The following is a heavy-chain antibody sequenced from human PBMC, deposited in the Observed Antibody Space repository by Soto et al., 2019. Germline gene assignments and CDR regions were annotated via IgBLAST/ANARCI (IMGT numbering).Heavy chain of an antibody. CDR2: ISSSSSTI. CDR3: ARPLIVPAAMVGDAFDI. CDR1: GFTFSSYS. D-gene: IGHD2-2*01. Sequence: EVQLVESGGGLVQPGGSLRLSCAASGFTFSSYSMNWVRQAPGKGLEWVSYISSSSSTIYYADSVKGRFTISRDNAKNSLYLQMNSLRDEDTAVYYCARPLIVPAAMVGDAFDIWGQGTMVTVSS. V-gene: IGHV3-48*02. J-gene: IGHJ3*02.